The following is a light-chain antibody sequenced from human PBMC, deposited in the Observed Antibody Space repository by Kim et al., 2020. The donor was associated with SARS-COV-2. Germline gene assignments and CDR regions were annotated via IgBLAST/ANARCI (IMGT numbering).Light chain of an antibody. V-gene: IGLV2-14*03. CDR3: SSYTSSSTYV. Sequence: QSITIAGVGTNDDVGGYKYVSGYQHHPGKAPKLMIYDVSNRPSGVSNRFSGSRSGNTASLTISGLQAEDGADYYCSSYTSSSTYVFGTGTKVTVL. CDR1: NDDVGGYKY. CDR2: DVS. J-gene: IGLJ1*01.